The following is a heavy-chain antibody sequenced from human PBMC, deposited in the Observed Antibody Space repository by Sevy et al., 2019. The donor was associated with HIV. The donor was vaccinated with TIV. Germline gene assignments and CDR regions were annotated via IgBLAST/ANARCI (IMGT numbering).Heavy chain of an antibody. V-gene: IGHV3-30-3*01. CDR3: ARDGTIFGVVIIGPFDY. CDR2: ISYDGSNK. CDR1: GFTFSSYA. J-gene: IGHJ4*02. Sequence: GGSLRLSCAASGFTFSSYAMHWVRQAPGKGLEWVAVISYDGSNKYYADSVKGRFTISRDNSKKTVYLQMNSLRAEDTAVYYCARDGTIFGVVIIGPFDYWGQRTLVTVSS. D-gene: IGHD3-3*01.